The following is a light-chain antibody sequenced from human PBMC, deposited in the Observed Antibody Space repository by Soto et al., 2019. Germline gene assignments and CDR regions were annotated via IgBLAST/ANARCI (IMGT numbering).Light chain of an antibody. V-gene: IGLV1-51*02. CDR3: GTWDTSLSAYV. J-gene: IGLJ1*01. CDR2: ENA. CDR1: NSNIGNNF. Sequence: QSVLTQPPSVSAAPGQKVTISCSGSNSNIGNNFVSWYQQLPGTAPKLLIYENAKRPSGIPDRFSGYKSGTSATLGITGLQTGDEADYYFGTWDTSLSAYVFGTGTKLTVL.